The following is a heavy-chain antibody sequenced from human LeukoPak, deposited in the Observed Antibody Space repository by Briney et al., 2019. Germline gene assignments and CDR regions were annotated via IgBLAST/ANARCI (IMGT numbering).Heavy chain of an antibody. CDR3: ARGIGGYSYGPADWFDP. Sequence: SETLSLTCAVYGGSFSGYYWSWIRQPPGKGLERIGEINHSGSTNYNPSLKSRVTISVDTSKNQFSLKLSSVTAADTAVYYCARGIGGYSYGPADWFDPWGQGTLVTVSS. V-gene: IGHV4-34*01. CDR2: INHSGST. D-gene: IGHD5-18*01. J-gene: IGHJ5*02. CDR1: GGSFSGYY.